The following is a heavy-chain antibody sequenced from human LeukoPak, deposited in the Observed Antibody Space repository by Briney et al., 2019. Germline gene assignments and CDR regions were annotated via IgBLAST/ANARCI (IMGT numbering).Heavy chain of an antibody. Sequence: ASVKVSCKASGYTFTGYYMHWVRQAPGQGLEWMGIINPSGGSTSYAQKFQGRVTMTRDTSTSTVYMELSSLRSEDTAVYYCARDRFLGGYSYGIDYWGQGTLVTVSS. D-gene: IGHD5-18*01. CDR2: INPSGGST. V-gene: IGHV1-46*01. J-gene: IGHJ4*02. CDR3: ARDRFLGGYSYGIDY. CDR1: GYTFTGYY.